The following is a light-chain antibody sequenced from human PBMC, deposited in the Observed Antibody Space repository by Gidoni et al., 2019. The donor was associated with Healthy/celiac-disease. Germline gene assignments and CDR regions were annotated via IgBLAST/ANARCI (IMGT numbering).Light chain of an antibody. V-gene: IGKV1-9*01. Sequence: DNKMTQSPSFLSASVGDRVTITCRAIQGISSYLAWYQQKPGKAPKRLIYAASTWQSGVPSRFSGSGSGTEFTLTISSLQPEDFATYYCQQLNSYPRTFGQGTKLEIK. CDR1: QGISSY. CDR3: QQLNSYPRT. CDR2: AAS. J-gene: IGKJ2*01.